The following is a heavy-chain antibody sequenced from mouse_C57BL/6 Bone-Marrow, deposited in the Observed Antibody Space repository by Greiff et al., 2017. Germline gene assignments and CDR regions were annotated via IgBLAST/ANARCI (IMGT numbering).Heavy chain of an antibody. V-gene: IGHV5-9*01. J-gene: IGHJ1*03. D-gene: IGHD1-1*01. CDR2: SSGGGGNT. Sequence: EVHLVESGGGLVKPGGSLKLSCAASGFTFSSYTMSWVRQTPEKRLQWVAASSGGGGNTYYPDSVKGRFTISRDNDKNILHLQMSSLRSEDTALYYCSRQVTTVLATKYFDVWGTGTTVTVSS. CDR3: SRQVTTVLATKYFDV. CDR1: GFTFSSYT.